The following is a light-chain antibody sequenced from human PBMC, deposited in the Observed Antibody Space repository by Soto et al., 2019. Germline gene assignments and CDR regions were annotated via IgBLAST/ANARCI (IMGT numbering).Light chain of an antibody. V-gene: IGKV3-15*01. J-gene: IGKJ2*01. CDR2: DAS. Sequence: ETVMTQSPATLSVSPGERVTLSCRASQGINSNLAWYQQRPGQAPRVLIYDASTRATAVPARFSGSGSGTEFTLTISSLQSEDFAVYYCQQYNNWPPDYTFGEGTKLEIK. CDR3: QQYNNWPPDYT. CDR1: QGINSN.